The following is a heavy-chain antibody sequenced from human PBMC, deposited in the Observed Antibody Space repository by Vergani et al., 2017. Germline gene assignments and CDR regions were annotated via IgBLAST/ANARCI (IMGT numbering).Heavy chain of an antibody. J-gene: IGHJ6*03. CDR1: GFTFSDYY. V-gene: IGHV3-11*01. CDR3: ARAFSGYDYGDSYYYYIDV. CDR2: ISPSGNPL. D-gene: IGHD5-12*01. Sequence: VQLLESGGGLVQPGGSLRLSCAASGFTFSDYYMSWIRQAPGKGLEWVSHISPSGNPLYYADSVKGRFTISRDNAKKSLYLQMNSLRAEDTAVYYCARAFSGYDYGDSYYYYIDVWGKGTTVTVSS.